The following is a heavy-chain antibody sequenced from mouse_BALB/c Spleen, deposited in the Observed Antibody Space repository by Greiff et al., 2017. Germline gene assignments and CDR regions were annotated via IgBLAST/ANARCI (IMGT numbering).Heavy chain of an antibody. Sequence: EVKLQESGGGLVQPGGSLKLSCAASGFTFSSYTMSWVRQTPEKRLEWVAYISNGGGSTYYPDTVKGRFTISRDNAKNTLYLQMSSLKSEDTAMYYCARHGSSFFDYWGQGTTLTVSS. CDR2: ISNGGGST. V-gene: IGHV5-12-2*01. CDR3: ARHGSSFFDY. J-gene: IGHJ2*01. CDR1: GFTFSSYT. D-gene: IGHD1-1*01.